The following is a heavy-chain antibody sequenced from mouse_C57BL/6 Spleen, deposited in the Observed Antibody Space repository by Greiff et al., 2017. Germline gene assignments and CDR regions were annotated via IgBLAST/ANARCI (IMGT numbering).Heavy chain of an antibody. CDR1: GYTFTSYW. J-gene: IGHJ4*01. CDR2: IHPSDSDT. D-gene: IGHD2-4*01. Sequence: QVQLQQPGAELVKPGASVKVSCKASGYTFTSYWMHWVKQRPGQGLEWIGRIHPSDSDTNYNQKFKGKATLTVDKSSSTAYMQLSSLTSEDSAVYYCAIGSYDDYDVDAMDDWGQGTSVTVSS. CDR3: AIGSYDDYDVDAMDD. V-gene: IGHV1-74*01.